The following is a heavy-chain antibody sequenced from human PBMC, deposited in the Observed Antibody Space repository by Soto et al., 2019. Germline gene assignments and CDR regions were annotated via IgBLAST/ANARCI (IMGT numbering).Heavy chain of an antibody. J-gene: IGHJ4*02. CDR1: GYSFAGYW. Sequence: GESLKLSCKGSGYSFAGYWIAWVRQKPWKGREWMGRIDPSDSQTYYSPSFRGHVTISVTKSITTVFLQWSSLRASDTAMYYCARQIYDSDTGPNFQYYFDSWGQGTPVTVSS. D-gene: IGHD3-22*01. V-gene: IGHV5-10-1*01. CDR3: ARQIYDSDTGPNFQYYFDS. CDR2: IDPSDSQT.